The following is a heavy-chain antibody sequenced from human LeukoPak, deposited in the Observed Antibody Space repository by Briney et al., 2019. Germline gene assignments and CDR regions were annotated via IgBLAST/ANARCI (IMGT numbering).Heavy chain of an antibody. CDR3: ARDQSIWGSPSLYYGMDV. V-gene: IGHV3-30*04. D-gene: IGHD3-16*01. CDR2: VSYDGTNK. J-gene: IGHJ6*02. CDR1: GFTFSSYA. Sequence: PGRSLRLSCAASGFTFSSYAMHWVRQAPGKGLEWVAVVSYDGTNKYYADSVKGRFTISRDNSKNALYLQMSSLRAEDTAVYFCARDQSIWGSPSLYYGMDVWGQGTTVTVSS.